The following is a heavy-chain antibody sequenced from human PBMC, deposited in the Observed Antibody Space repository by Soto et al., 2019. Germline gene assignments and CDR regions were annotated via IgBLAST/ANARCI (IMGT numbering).Heavy chain of an antibody. D-gene: IGHD3-10*01. CDR3: ARDSYYYGSGSYYFY. CDR2: ISSSSSTI. CDR1: GFTFSSYS. V-gene: IGHV3-48*01. Sequence: GGSLRLSCAASGFTFSSYSMNWVRQAPGKGLEWVSYISSSSSTIYYADSVKGRFTISRDNAKNSLYLQMNSLRAEDTAVYYCARDSYYYGSGSYYFYWGQGTLVTVSS. J-gene: IGHJ4*02.